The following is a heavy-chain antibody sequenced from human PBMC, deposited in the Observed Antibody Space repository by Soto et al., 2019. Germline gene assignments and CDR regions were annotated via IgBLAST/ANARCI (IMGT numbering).Heavy chain of an antibody. CDR3: AKDLSSSGWYNYGMDV. V-gene: IGHV3-48*01. D-gene: IGHD6-19*01. CDR2: ISSSSSTI. CDR1: GFTFSSYS. Sequence: PGGSLRLSCAASGFTFSSYSMNWVRQAPGKGLEWVSYISSSSSTIYYADSVKGRFTISRDNAKNSLYLQMNSLRAEDTAVYYCAKDLSSSGWYNYGMDVWGQGTTVTVSS. J-gene: IGHJ6*02.